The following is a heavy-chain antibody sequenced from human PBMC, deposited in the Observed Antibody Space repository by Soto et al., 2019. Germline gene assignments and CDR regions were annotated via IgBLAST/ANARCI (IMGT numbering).Heavy chain of an antibody. CDR1: GFTFNNYA. V-gene: IGHV3-23*01. CDR3: TRDAISMVRGTDNWFDP. Sequence: GGSLRLSCAASGFTFNNYAMSWVRQAPGEGLECVSAISGNGISTYYADSVRGRFTISRDNSENTLFLQMNRLRADDTAVYYCTRDAISMVRGTDNWFDPWGQGTLVTVSS. D-gene: IGHD3-10*01. J-gene: IGHJ5*02. CDR2: ISGNGIST.